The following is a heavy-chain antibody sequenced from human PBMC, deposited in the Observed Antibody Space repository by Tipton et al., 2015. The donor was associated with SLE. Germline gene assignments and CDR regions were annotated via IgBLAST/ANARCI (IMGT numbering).Heavy chain of an antibody. J-gene: IGHJ4*02. D-gene: IGHD3-22*01. V-gene: IGHV4-34*01. Sequence: TLSLTCAVYGGSFSGYYWSWIRQPPGKGLEWIGEINQSGSTNYNPSLKSRVTISVDTSKNQFSLKLSSVTAADTAVYYCARSDNSGPMGHWGQGTLVTVSS. CDR2: INQSGST. CDR3: ARSDNSGPMGH. CDR1: GGSFSGYY.